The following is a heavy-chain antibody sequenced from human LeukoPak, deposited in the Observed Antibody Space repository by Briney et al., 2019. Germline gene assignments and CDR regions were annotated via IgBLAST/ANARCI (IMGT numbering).Heavy chain of an antibody. CDR3: ARDRYYGSGSYYRGWFDP. J-gene: IGHJ5*02. CDR1: GFTFSSYW. D-gene: IGHD3-10*01. CDR2: IKQDGSEK. V-gene: IGHV3-7*04. Sequence: GGSLRLSCAASGFTFSSYWMSWVRQAPGKGLEWVANIKQDGSEKYYVDSVKGRFTISRDTAKNSLYLQMNSLRAEDTAVYYCARDRYYGSGSYYRGWFDPWGQGTLVTVSS.